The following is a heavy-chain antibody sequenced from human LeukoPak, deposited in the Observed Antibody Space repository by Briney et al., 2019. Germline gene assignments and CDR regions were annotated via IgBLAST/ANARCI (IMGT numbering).Heavy chain of an antibody. CDR3: ARSPGAARSDYFDY. V-gene: IGHV4-39*01. D-gene: IGHD6-6*01. Sequence: SETLSLTCSVSGGSISSINYYWGWIRQPPGRGLEWVGSISYSGSTYYKLSLTSRLTISEDTSKNQCSLKLTSVTAADTAVYYCARSPGAARSDYFDYWGQGILVTVSS. CDR2: ISYSGST. J-gene: IGHJ4*02. CDR1: GGSISSINYY.